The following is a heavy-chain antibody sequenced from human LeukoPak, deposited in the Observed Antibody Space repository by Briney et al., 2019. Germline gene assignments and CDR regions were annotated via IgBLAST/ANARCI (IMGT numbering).Heavy chain of an antibody. D-gene: IGHD1-26*01. V-gene: IGHV3-7*01. CDR3: ARDRGSYGRQWSSNWFDP. Sequence: GGSLRLSCAASGFTFSSYWMSWVRQAPGKGLEWVANIKQDGSEKYYVDSVKGRFTISRDNAKNPLYLQMNSLRAEDTAVYYCARDRGSYGRQWSSNWFDPWGQGTLVTVSS. J-gene: IGHJ5*02. CDR2: IKQDGSEK. CDR1: GFTFSSYW.